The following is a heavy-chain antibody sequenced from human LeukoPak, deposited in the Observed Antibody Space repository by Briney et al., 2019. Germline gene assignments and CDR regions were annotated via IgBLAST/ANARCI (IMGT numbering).Heavy chain of an antibody. J-gene: IGHJ4*02. D-gene: IGHD2-15*01. Sequence: ERSLRLSCAASGFTFSSYAMHWVRQAPGKGLEWVAVISYDGSNKYYADSVKGRFTISRDNSKNTLYLQMNSLRAEDTAVYYCARGQSYCSGGSCYPATHWGQGTLVTVSS. V-gene: IGHV3-30*04. CDR3: ARGQSYCSGGSCYPATH. CDR1: GFTFSSYA. CDR2: ISYDGSNK.